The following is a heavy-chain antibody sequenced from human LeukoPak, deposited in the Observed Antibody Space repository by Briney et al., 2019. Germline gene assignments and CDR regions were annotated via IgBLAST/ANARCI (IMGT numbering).Heavy chain of an antibody. J-gene: IGHJ3*02. CDR3: ARVLPSYHDSSGYRDDAFDI. V-gene: IGHV4-59*01. Sequence: PSETLSLTCTVSGGSISSYYWSWIRQPPGKGLEWIGYIYYSGSTNYNPSLKSRVTISVDTSKNQFSLKLSSVTAADTAVYYCARVLPSYHDSSGYRDDAFDIWGQGTMVTVSS. D-gene: IGHD3-22*01. CDR1: GGSISSYY. CDR2: IYYSGST.